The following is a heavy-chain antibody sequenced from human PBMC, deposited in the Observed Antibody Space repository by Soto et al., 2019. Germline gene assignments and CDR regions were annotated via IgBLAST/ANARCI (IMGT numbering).Heavy chain of an antibody. V-gene: IGHV2-5*02. J-gene: IGHJ6*02. CDR3: VQSRCGGDCLQSYSSHSYYGLDV. CDR2: IYWDDDK. CDR1: GLSLSTTGVG. Sequence: QITLKESGPTLVKPTQTLTLTCTFSGLSLSTTGVGVGGIRHPPEKPLDGLALIYWDDDKRYSPPLKSRLTITKDTSKNQVVLTMTNMDPVDTATYYCVQSRCGGDCLQSYSSHSYYGLDVWGQGTTVTVSS. D-gene: IGHD2-21*02.